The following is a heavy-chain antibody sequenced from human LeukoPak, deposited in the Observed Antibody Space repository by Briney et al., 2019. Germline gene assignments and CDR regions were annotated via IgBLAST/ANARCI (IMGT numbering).Heavy chain of an antibody. Sequence: ASVKVSCKASGYTFTGYYMHWVRQAPGQGLEWMGWINPNSGGTNYAQKFQGRVTMTRDTSISTAYMELSSLRSEDTAVYYCARWAYKGYYGMDVWGQGTTVTVSS. CDR3: ARWAYKGYYGMDV. J-gene: IGHJ6*02. CDR2: INPNSGGT. CDR1: GYTFTGYY. D-gene: IGHD1-14*01. V-gene: IGHV1-2*02.